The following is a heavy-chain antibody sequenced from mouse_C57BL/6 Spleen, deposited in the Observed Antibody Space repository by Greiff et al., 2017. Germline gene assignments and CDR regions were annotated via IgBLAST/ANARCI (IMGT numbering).Heavy chain of an antibody. CDR1: GYTFTSYG. CDR3: ARAYGYDHAMDY. CDR2: IYPRSGNT. D-gene: IGHD2-2*01. J-gene: IGHJ4*01. Sequence: QVQLQQSGAELARPGASVKLSCKASGYTFTSYGISWVKQRTGQGLEWIGEIYPRSGNTYYNEKFKGKATLTADKSSSTAYMQLSSLTSEDSAVYYCARAYGYDHAMDYWCQGTSVTVSS. V-gene: IGHV1-81*01.